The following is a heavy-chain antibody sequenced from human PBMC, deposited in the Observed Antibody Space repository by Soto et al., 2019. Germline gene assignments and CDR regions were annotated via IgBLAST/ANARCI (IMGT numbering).Heavy chain of an antibody. CDR2: IGGSSRAI. Sequence: GGSLRLSCAASGFTFSDYSMNWVRQAPGKGLEWLSYIGGSSRAIYYADSVEGRFTISIDNAQNSLYLQMRSLRDEDTAMYYCARYRSLSIRDYFDYWGQGPLVTVSS. V-gene: IGHV3-48*02. D-gene: IGHD6-6*01. CDR3: ARYRSLSIRDYFDY. CDR1: GFTFSDYS. J-gene: IGHJ4*02.